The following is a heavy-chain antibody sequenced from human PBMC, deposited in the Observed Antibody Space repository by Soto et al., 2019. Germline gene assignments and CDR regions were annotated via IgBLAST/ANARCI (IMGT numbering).Heavy chain of an antibody. CDR1: GYTFTGYY. CDR3: ARDSSTTYYYYGMDV. CDR2: INPNSGGT. Sequence: QVQLVQSGAEVKKPGASVKVSCKASGYTFTGYYMHWVRQAPGQGLEWMGWINPNSGGTNYAQKFQGLVTMTRDTSISTAYMELSRLRSDDTAVYYCARDSSTTYYYYGMDVWCQGTTVTVS. J-gene: IGHJ6*02. V-gene: IGHV1-2*04. D-gene: IGHD1-1*01.